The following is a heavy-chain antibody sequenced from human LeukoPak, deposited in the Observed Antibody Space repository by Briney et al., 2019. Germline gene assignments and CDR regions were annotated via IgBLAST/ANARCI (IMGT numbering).Heavy chain of an antibody. CDR2: ISYDGSNK. CDR3: AKDIAVAGDHDAFNI. V-gene: IGHV3-30*18. Sequence: TGGSLRLSCAASGFTFSSYGMHWVRQAPGKGLEWVAVISYDGSNKYYADSVKGRFTISRDNSKNTLYLQMNSLRAEDTAVYYCAKDIAVAGDHDAFNIWGQGTMVTVSS. J-gene: IGHJ3*02. CDR1: GFTFSSYG. D-gene: IGHD6-19*01.